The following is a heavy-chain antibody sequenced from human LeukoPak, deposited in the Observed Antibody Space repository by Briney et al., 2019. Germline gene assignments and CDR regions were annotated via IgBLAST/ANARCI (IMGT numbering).Heavy chain of an antibody. V-gene: IGHV4-34*01. Sequence: SETLSLTCAVYGGSFSGYYWSWIRQPPGKGLEWIGEINHSGSTNYNPSLKSRVTISVDTSKNQFSLKLSSVTAADTAVYYCARGGYDFWSGHQDYDYWGQGTLVTVSS. CDR2: INHSGST. J-gene: IGHJ4*02. CDR3: ARGGYDFWSGHQDYDY. D-gene: IGHD3-3*01. CDR1: GGSFSGYY.